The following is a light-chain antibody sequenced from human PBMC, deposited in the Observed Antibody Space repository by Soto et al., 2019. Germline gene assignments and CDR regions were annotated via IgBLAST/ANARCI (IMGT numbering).Light chain of an antibody. CDR3: GTWDSSLSVYV. CDR2: ENN. CDR1: GTKNGSNY. J-gene: IGLJ1*01. Sequence: QSALTQPPSVSAAQGQKVTITCSGSGTKNGSNYVSWYQQLPGTAPQLLIYENNRRFSGIPDRFSGSKSGTSATLGITGLQTGDEADYYCGTWDSSLSVYVFATGTKVTVL. V-gene: IGLV1-51*02.